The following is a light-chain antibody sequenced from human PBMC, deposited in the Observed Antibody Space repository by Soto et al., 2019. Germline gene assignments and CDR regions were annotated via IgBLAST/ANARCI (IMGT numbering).Light chain of an antibody. CDR2: GAS. Sequence: IILTQSPGTLSLSPGERVTLSCKASQTINNNYVAWYQQRPGRAPRLLVYGASARATGIPDRFRGSGAGTDFTLTISRLEPEDFAAYYCQHHGDLIGFGGGTKVDIK. J-gene: IGKJ4*01. CDR3: QHHGDLIG. CDR1: QTINNNY. V-gene: IGKV3-20*01.